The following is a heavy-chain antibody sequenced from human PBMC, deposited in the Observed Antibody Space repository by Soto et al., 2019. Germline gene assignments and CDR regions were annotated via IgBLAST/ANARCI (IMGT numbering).Heavy chain of an antibody. CDR1: GGSISSSSYY. D-gene: IGHD7-27*01. Sequence: SETLSLTGTVSGGSISSSSYYWGWIRQPPGKGLEWIGSIYYSGSTYYNPSLKSRVTISVDTSKNQFSLKLSSVTAADTAVYYCARRSANWGSPRPFDYWGQGTLVTVSS. J-gene: IGHJ4*02. CDR2: IYYSGST. CDR3: ARRSANWGSPRPFDY. V-gene: IGHV4-39*01.